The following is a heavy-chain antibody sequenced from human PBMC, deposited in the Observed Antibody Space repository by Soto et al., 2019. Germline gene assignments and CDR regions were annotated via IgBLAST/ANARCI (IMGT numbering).Heavy chain of an antibody. J-gene: IGHJ6*02. D-gene: IGHD6-13*01. CDR2: IYYSGRT. Sequence: SETLSLTCTVSGGSISSYYWSWIRQPPGKGLEWIGDIYYSGRTNYNPSLKSRGTISVDTSNNQFSLKLSSVTAADTAVYYCARDSSSSWYGGYYYGMDVWGQGTTVTVSS. CDR3: ARDSSSSWYGGYYYGMDV. CDR1: GGSISSYY. V-gene: IGHV4-59*01.